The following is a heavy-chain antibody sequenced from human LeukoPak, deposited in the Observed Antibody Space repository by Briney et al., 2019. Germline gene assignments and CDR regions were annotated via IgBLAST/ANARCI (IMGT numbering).Heavy chain of an antibody. V-gene: IGHV4-61*01. CDR1: GGSISSGSYY. CDR2: IYYSGST. J-gene: IGHJ3*02. CDR3: ARDSIAAARAHAFDI. D-gene: IGHD6-13*01. Sequence: SQTLSLTCTVSGGSISSGSYYWSWIRQPPGKGLEWIGYIYYSGSTNYNPSLKSRVTISVDTSKNQFSLKLSSVTAADTAVYYCARDSIAAARAHAFDIWGQGTMVTVSS.